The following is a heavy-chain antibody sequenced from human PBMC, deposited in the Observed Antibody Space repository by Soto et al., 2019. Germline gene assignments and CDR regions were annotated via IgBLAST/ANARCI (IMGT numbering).Heavy chain of an antibody. CDR3: AKDFSSSWNSDAFDI. CDR2: ISSSGGST. V-gene: IGHV3-23*01. CDR1: GFTFSSYA. Sequence: EVQLLESGGGLVQPGGSLRLSCAASGFTFSSYAMSWVRQAPGKGLEWVSAISSSGGSTYYADSVKGLFTISRDNSKNTLYLQMNSLRAKDTAVYYCAKDFSSSWNSDAFDIWGQGTMVTVSS. J-gene: IGHJ3*02. D-gene: IGHD6-13*01.